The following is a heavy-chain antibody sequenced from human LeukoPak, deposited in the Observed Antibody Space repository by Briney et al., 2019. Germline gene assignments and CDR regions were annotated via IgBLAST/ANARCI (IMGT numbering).Heavy chain of an antibody. D-gene: IGHD2-21*02. CDR1: GFTFNSYS. Sequence: GGSLRLSCAASGFTFNSYSMNWVRQAPGKGLEWVSSISGSNSYIYYADSVKGRFTISRDNAKNSLYLQMNSLRAEDTAVYYRARVRGHIVVVTANTIDYWGQGTLVTVSS. V-gene: IGHV3-21*01. J-gene: IGHJ4*02. CDR3: ARVRGHIVVVTANTIDY. CDR2: ISGSNSYI.